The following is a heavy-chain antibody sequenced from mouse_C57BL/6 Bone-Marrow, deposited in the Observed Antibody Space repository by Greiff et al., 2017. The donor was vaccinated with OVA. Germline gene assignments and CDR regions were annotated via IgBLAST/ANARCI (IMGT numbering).Heavy chain of an antibody. CDR1: GFSLTSYG. J-gene: IGHJ1*03. CDR3: ARNWPPYFDV. CDR2: IWRGGST. V-gene: IGHV2-2*01. Sequence: QVQLQQSGPGLVQPSQSLSITCTVSGFSLTSYGVHWVRQSPGKGLEWLGVIWRGGSTAYNAAFISRLSISKANSKSQVFVKMNSLQAEDTAIYYCARNWPPYFDVWGTGTTVTVSS.